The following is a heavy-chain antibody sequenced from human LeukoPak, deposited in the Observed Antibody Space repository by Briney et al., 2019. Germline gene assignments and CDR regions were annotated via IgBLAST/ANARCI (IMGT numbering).Heavy chain of an antibody. CDR1: GGTFSSYA. D-gene: IGHD6-19*01. CDR3: ARSSQFIAVAGTGFDY. V-gene: IGHV1-69*13. Sequence: SVTVSFTASGGTFSSYAISWVRQAPGQGLEWMGGIIPIFGTANYAQKFQGRVTITADESTSTAYMELSSLRSEDTAVYYCARSSQFIAVAGTGFDYWGQGTLVTVSS. J-gene: IGHJ4*02. CDR2: IIPIFGTA.